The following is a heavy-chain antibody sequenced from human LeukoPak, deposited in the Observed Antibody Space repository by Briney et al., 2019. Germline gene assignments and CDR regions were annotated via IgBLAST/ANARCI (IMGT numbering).Heavy chain of an antibody. CDR1: GLTFSDAW. CDR3: TWMATIFTVDY. V-gene: IGHV3-15*01. CDR2: IRNDRIT. D-gene: IGHD5-12*01. Sequence: GGSLRLTCVLSGLTFSDAWMSWVRQAPGKGLEWVGRIRNDRITDYAAPVQGRFSISRDNSKNTFYLQMNSLRTEDTGMYFCTWMATIFTVDYWGQGTLVTVSS. J-gene: IGHJ4*02.